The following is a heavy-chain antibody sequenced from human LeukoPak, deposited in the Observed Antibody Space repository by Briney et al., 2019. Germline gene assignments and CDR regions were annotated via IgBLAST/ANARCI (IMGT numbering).Heavy chain of an antibody. CDR3: AKDLPNHFDY. V-gene: IGHV3-23*01. CDR1: GFTFSSYA. Sequence: PGGSLKLSCVGSGFTFSSYAMSWVRQAPGKGLEWVSAISGSGGSTYYADSVKGRFTISRDNSKNTLYLQMNSLRAEDTAVYYCAKDLPNHFDYWGQGTLVTVSS. CDR2: ISGSGGST. J-gene: IGHJ4*02.